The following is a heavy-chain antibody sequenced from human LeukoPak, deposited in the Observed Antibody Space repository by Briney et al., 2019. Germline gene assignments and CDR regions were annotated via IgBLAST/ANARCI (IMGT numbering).Heavy chain of an antibody. D-gene: IGHD5-24*01. CDR3: ATIRRPRAFDI. Sequence: GATVKISCKASGYTFTDYYMHWVQQAPGKGLEWMGRVDPEDGETIYAEKFQGRVTITADTSTDTAYMELSSLRSEDTAVYYCATIRRPRAFDIWGQGTMVTVSS. CDR2: VDPEDGET. CDR1: GYTFTDYY. V-gene: IGHV1-69-2*01. J-gene: IGHJ3*02.